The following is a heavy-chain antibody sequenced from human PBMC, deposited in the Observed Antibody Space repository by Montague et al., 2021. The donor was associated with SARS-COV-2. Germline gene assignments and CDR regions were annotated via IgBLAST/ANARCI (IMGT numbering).Heavy chain of an antibody. CDR3: ARARGGTGYSRNYFDY. Sequence: ETLSLTCTVSGGSISSGSYYMSWVRQAPGKGLEWVSVFYNDGGTYYANSVKGRFIISRDNSRNRLFLQMKSLRAEDTAVYYCARARGGTGYSRNYFDYWGQGTLVTVSS. V-gene: IGHV3-53*01. J-gene: IGHJ4*02. CDR2: FYNDGGT. CDR1: GGSISSGSYY. D-gene: IGHD3-22*01.